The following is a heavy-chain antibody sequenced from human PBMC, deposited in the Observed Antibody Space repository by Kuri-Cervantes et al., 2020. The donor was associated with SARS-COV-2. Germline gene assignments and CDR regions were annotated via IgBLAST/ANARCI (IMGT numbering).Heavy chain of an antibody. D-gene: IGHD1-26*01. J-gene: IGHJ4*02. Sequence: GGSLRLSCAASGFTFSSYEMHWVRQAPGKGLEWVSYISSSGNTKYYADSVKGRFTISRDNAKNSLYLQMNSLRAEDTAVYYCARLSFSGTRDYWGQGTLVTVSS. CDR2: ISSSGNTK. CDR1: GFTFSSYE. V-gene: IGHV3-48*03. CDR3: ARLSFSGTRDY.